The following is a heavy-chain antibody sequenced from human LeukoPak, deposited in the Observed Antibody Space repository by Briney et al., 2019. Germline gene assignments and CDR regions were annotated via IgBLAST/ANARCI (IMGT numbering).Heavy chain of an antibody. CDR2: IYYSGST. CDR1: GGSISSHY. V-gene: IGHV4-59*06. Sequence: SETLSLTCTVSGGSISSHYWSWIRQHPGKGLEWVGYIYYSGSTYYNPSLKSRVTISVDTSKNQFSLKLSSVTAADTAVYYCARGGGHDYGDYEIYAFDIWGQGTMVTVSS. D-gene: IGHD4-17*01. CDR3: ARGGGHDYGDYEIYAFDI. J-gene: IGHJ3*02.